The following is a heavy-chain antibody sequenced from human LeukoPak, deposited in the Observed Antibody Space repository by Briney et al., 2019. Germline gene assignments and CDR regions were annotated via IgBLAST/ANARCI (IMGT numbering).Heavy chain of an antibody. CDR3: ARGTGEIDY. CDR2: ISGSGSNI. V-gene: IGHV3-11*04. Sequence: PGGSLRLSCAASGFTFSAYYMSWIRQAPGKGLEWVSHISGSGSNIYHPDSVKGRFTISRDNAKNSLYLQMNSLRADDMAVYYCARGTGEIDYWGQGTLVTVSS. CDR1: GFTFSAYY. D-gene: IGHD7-27*01. J-gene: IGHJ4*02.